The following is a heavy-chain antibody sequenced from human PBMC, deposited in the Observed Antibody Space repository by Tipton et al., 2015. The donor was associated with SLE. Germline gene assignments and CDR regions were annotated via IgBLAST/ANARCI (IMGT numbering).Heavy chain of an antibody. D-gene: IGHD1-26*01. V-gene: IGHV4-61*09. J-gene: IGHJ5*01. Sequence: TLSLTCSVSGASLNSCFSSWHWIRQPAGKALQWLGHIDSSGNTYYNPSLRSRVSISVDVSRNQFSLTLNSVTAADTATYSCARETGTYYSAWFDSWGQGTLVTVSS. CDR1: GASLNSCFSS. CDR3: ARETGTYYSAWFDS. CDR2: IDSSGNT.